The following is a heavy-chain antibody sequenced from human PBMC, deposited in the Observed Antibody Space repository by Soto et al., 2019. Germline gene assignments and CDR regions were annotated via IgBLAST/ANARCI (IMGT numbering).Heavy chain of an antibody. CDR1: SCCMNSSYW. V-gene: IGHV4-4*02. Sequence: PSWTPALTCASSSCCMNSSYWGVSVRQPPGKGLEWIGEINHSGSTNYNPSLKSRGTISLDTSNNQFSLKLSSVTAADTAVYYCARGRKDQLVRTPYNNWFDPWGQGTLVTVSS. CDR3: ARGRKDQLVRTPYNNWFDP. D-gene: IGHD1-1*01. CDR2: INHSGST. J-gene: IGHJ5*02.